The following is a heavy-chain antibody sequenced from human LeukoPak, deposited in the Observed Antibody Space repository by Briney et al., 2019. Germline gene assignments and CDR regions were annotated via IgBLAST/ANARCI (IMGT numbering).Heavy chain of an antibody. CDR3: AKGTYYYDSSGYSTQEYFQH. CDR2: ISGSGGST. V-gene: IGHV3-23*01. CDR1: GFTFSSYA. Sequence: PGGSLRLSCAASGFTFSSYAMSWVRQAPGKGLEWVSAISGSGGSTYYADSVKGRFTISRDNSKNTLYLQMNSLRAEDAAVYYCAKGTYYYDSSGYSTQEYFQHWGQGTLVTVSS. D-gene: IGHD3-22*01. J-gene: IGHJ1*01.